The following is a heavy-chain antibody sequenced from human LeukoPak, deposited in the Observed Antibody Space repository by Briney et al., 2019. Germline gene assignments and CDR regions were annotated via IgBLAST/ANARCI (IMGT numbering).Heavy chain of an antibody. V-gene: IGHV3-23*01. CDR3: ARGYNYGYFDY. J-gene: IGHJ4*02. Sequence: GGSLRLSCAASGFTFSSYGMSWVRQAPGKGLEWVSAISGSGGSTYYADSVKGRFTISRDNSKNSLYLQMNSLRAEDTAVYYCARGYNYGYFDYWGQGTLVTVSS. CDR2: ISGSGGST. CDR1: GFTFSSYG. D-gene: IGHD5-18*01.